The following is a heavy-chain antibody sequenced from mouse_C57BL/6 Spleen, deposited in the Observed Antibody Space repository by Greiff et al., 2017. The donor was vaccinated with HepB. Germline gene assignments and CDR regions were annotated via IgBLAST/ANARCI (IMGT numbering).Heavy chain of an antibody. V-gene: IGHV1-64*01. CDR2: IHPNSGST. Sequence: QVQLQQPGAELVKPGASVKLSCKASGYTFTSYWMHWVKQRPGQGLEWIGMIHPNSGSTNYNEKFKSKATLTVDKSSSTAYMQLSSLTSEDSAVYYCAWNYGSSYVGNYFDYWGQGTTLTVSS. CDR1: GYTFTSYW. D-gene: IGHD1-1*01. CDR3: AWNYGSSYVGNYFDY. J-gene: IGHJ2*01.